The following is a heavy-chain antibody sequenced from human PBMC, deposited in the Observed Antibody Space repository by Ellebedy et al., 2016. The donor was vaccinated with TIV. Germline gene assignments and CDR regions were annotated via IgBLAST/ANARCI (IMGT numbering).Heavy chain of an antibody. CDR2: INPSGGST. V-gene: IGHV1-46*01. D-gene: IGHD4/OR15-4a*01. CDR1: RYTFTSYA. J-gene: IGHJ6*03. Sequence: ASVKVSXKASRYTFTSYAMHWVRQAPGQGLEWMGIINPSGGSTSYAQKFQGRVTMTRDTSTSTVYMELSSLRSEDTAVYYCATCSHNYYYMDVWGKGTTDTVSS. CDR3: ATCSHNYYYMDV.